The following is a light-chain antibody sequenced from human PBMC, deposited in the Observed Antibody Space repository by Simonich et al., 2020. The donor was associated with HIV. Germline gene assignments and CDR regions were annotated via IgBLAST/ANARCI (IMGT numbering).Light chain of an antibody. CDR1: QSLVHSDGNTY. CDR2: KVS. V-gene: IGKV2-30*02. CDR3: MQGTLWWT. Sequence: DIVMTQSPLSLPVTLGQPASISCRSSQSLVHSDGNTYLNWYHQRPGQSPRRLIYKVSNRDSGVPDRLSGSGSDTDFTLKISRVEAEDVGIYYCMQGTLWWTFGQGTKVEIK. J-gene: IGKJ1*01.